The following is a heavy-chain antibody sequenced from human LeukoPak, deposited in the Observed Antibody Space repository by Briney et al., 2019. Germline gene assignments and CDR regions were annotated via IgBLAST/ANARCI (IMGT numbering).Heavy chain of an antibody. D-gene: IGHD3-3*01. J-gene: IGHJ4*02. CDR1: GFTFSSYS. CDR2: ISSSSSYI. CDR3: ARGPVGVDYDFWSGYFSVPFDY. V-gene: IGHV3-21*01. Sequence: PGGSLRLSCAASGFTFSSYSMNWVRQAPGKGLEWVSSISSSSSYIYYADSVKGRFTISRDNAKNSLYLQMNSLRAEDTAVYYCARGPVGVDYDFWSGYFSVPFDYWGQGTLVTVSS.